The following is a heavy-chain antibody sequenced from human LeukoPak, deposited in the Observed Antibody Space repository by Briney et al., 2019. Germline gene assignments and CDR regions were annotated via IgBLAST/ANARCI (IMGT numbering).Heavy chain of an antibody. V-gene: IGHV4-31*03. D-gene: IGHD3-3*01. CDR2: IYYSGST. CDR1: GGSISSGGYY. J-gene: IGHJ6*03. Sequence: SETLSLTCTVSGGSISSGGYYWSWIRQHPGKGLEWIGYIYYSGSTYYNPSFKSRVTISVDTSKNQFSLKLSSVTAADTAVYYCARGTGVVTVVSLRYYYYYMDVWGKGTTVTVSS. CDR3: ARGTGVVTVVSLRYYYYYMDV.